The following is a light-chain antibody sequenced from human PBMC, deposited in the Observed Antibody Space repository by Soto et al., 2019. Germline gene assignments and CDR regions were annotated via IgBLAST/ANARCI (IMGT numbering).Light chain of an antibody. CDR1: QTVNNN. V-gene: IGKV3-15*01. CDR3: QQYNNWPQT. CDR2: GAS. J-gene: IGKJ1*01. Sequence: VMTQAPATLSVSPGEGATLSCRASQTVNNNVAWYQLKDGQVPRLLIYGASTRATDIQARFSGSGSGTEFTLTIRSLQSEDFAEYHCQQYNNWPQTFGQGTKVDIK.